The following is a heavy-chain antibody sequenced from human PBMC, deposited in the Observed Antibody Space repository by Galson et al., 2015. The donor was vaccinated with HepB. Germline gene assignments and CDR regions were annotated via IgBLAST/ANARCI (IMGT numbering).Heavy chain of an antibody. CDR1: GFTFSSYG. CDR3: ASMGLAAAGPFDY. V-gene: IGHV3-33*01. CDR2: IWYDGSNK. D-gene: IGHD6-13*01. J-gene: IGHJ4*02. Sequence: SLRLSCAASGFTFSSYGMHWVRQAPGKGLEWVAVIWYDGSNKYYADSVKGRFTISRDNSKNTLYLQMNSLRAEDTAVYYCASMGLAAAGPFDYWGQGTLVTVSS.